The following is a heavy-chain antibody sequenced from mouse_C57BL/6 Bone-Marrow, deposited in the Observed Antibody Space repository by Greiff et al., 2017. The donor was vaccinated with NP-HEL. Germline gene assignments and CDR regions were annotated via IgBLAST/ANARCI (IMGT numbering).Heavy chain of an antibody. CDR3: ASLYDRYYHWYFDV. V-gene: IGHV5-4*03. CDR2: ISDGGSYT. J-gene: IGHJ1*03. CDR1: GFTFSSYA. D-gene: IGHD2-3*01. Sequence: DVMLVESGGGLVKPGGSLKLSCAASGFTFSSYAMSWVRQTPEKRLEWVATISDGGSYTYYPDNVKGRFTISRDNAKNNLYLQMSHLKSEDTAMYYCASLYDRYYHWYFDVWGTGTTVTVSS.